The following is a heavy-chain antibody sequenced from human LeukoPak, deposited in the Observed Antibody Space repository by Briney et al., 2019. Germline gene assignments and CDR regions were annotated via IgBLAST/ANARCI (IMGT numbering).Heavy chain of an antibody. Sequence: SETLSLTCTVSGGSISRYYWSWIRQPPGKGLEWIGYIYTSGSTNYNPSLKSRVTISVDTSKNQFSLKLSSVTAADTAVYYCARPSIAGAFDIWGQGTIVTVSS. CDR3: ARPSIAGAFDI. CDR1: GGSISRYY. D-gene: IGHD2-21*01. J-gene: IGHJ3*02. V-gene: IGHV4-4*09. CDR2: IYTSGST.